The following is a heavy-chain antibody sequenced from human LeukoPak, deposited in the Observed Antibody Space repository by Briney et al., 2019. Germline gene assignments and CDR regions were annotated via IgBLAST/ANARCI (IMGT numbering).Heavy chain of an antibody. CDR1: GFTFSSYW. Sequence: PGGSLRPSCAASGFTFSSYWMSWVRQAPGKGLEWVANIKQDGSEKYYVDSVKGRFTISRDNAKNSLYLQMNSLRAEDTAVYYCARDTELRFLEWLFSFDYWGQGTLVTVSS. J-gene: IGHJ4*02. CDR2: IKQDGSEK. V-gene: IGHV3-7*01. D-gene: IGHD3-3*01. CDR3: ARDTELRFLEWLFSFDY.